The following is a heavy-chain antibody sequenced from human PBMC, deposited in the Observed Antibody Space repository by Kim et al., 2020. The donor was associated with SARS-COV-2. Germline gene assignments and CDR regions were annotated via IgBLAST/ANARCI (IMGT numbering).Heavy chain of an antibody. CDR2: T. D-gene: IGHD4-17*01. Sequence: TYSTPSLKRRVTISVDASKNQFSLKLSSVTAADTAVYYCARGSTVTTYDYWVQGTLVTVSS. V-gene: IGHV4-30-2*04. J-gene: IGHJ4*02. CDR3: ARGSTVTTYDY.